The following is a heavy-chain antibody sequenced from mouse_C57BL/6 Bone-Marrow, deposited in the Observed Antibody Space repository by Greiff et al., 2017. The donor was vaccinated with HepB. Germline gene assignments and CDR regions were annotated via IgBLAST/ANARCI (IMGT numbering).Heavy chain of an antibody. CDR3: AREGRIYYGYDGDFDY. J-gene: IGHJ2*01. CDR1: GYTFTSYW. CDR2: INPSNGGT. V-gene: IGHV1-53*01. Sequence: VQLQQPGTELVKPGASVKLSCKASGYTFTSYWMHWVKQRPGQGLEWIGNINPSNGGTNYNEKFKSKATLTVDKSSSTAYMQLSSLTSEDSAVYYCAREGRIYYGYDGDFDYWGQGTTLTVSS. D-gene: IGHD2-2*01.